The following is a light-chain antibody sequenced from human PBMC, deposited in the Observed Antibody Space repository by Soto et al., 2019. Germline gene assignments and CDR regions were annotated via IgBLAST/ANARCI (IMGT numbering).Light chain of an antibody. V-gene: IGKV3-20*01. Sequence: EIVVTQSPVTLSLSPGERATLSCSASQSVRSESLAWYQPPPGQAPRLVIYDASSRATGLPDRFSGSGSGTDLTLTISRLEPADFALYVCQQYGSSPAYSFGQGTQVDIK. J-gene: IGKJ2*03. CDR2: DAS. CDR3: QQYGSSPAYS. CDR1: QSVRSES.